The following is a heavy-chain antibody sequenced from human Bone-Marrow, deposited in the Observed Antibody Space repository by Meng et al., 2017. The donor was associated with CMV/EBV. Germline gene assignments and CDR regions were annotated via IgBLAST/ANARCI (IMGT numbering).Heavy chain of an antibody. CDR1: GYTFTSYD. D-gene: IGHD4-11*01. CDR3: ARGGHSKVYYYGMDV. V-gene: IGHV1-8*01. CDR2: MNPNSGNT. J-gene: IGHJ6*02. Sequence: ASVKVSCKASGYTFTSYDINWVRQATGQGLEWMGWMNPNSGNTGYAQKFQGRVTITRNTSISTAYMELSSLRSEDTAVYYCARGGHSKVYYYGMDVWGQGTTVPVSS.